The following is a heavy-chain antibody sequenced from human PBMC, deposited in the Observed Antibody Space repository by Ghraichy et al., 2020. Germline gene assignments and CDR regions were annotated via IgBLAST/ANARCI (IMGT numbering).Heavy chain of an antibody. Sequence: LSLTCAASGFTFSSYAMSWVRQAPGKGLEWVSAISGSGGSTYYADSVKGRFTISRDNSKNTLYLQMNSLRAEDTAVYYCATRPTPRRGYYWGQGTLVTVSS. CDR3: ATRPTPRRGYY. D-gene: IGHD4-11*01. CDR2: ISGSGGST. J-gene: IGHJ4*02. CDR1: GFTFSSYA. V-gene: IGHV3-23*01.